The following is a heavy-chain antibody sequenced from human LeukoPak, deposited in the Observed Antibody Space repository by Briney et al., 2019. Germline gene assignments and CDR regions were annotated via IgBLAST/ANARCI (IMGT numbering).Heavy chain of an antibody. V-gene: IGHV4-59*08. CDR2: IYYSRTT. Sequence: PSETLSLTCTVSGNSIRSYYWNWIRHPPGKGLEWIVYIYYSRTTSNNPSRRSRVTISVDMSKNQFSLRLSSVTAADTAVYYCARQSEGFDSWGQGTLVTVSS. J-gene: IGHJ4*02. CDR1: GNSIRSYY. CDR3: ARQSEGFDS.